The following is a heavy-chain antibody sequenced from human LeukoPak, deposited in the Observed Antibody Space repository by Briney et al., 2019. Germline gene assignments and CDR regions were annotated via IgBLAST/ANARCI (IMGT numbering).Heavy chain of an antibody. J-gene: IGHJ4*02. Sequence: SVKVSCKASGGTFSSYAISWVRQAPGQGLEWMGGIIPIFGTANYAQKFQGRVTITTDESTSTAYMELSSLRSEDTGVYYCAGGVFYGSGSYGVDYWGQGTLVTVSS. D-gene: IGHD3-10*01. V-gene: IGHV1-69*05. CDR2: IIPIFGTA. CDR3: AGGVFYGSGSYGVDY. CDR1: GGTFSSYA.